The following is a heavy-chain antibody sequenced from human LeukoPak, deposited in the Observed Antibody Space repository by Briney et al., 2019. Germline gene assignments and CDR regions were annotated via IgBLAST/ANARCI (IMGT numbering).Heavy chain of an antibody. CDR2: ISGSGGRT. D-gene: IGHD1-1*01. CDR3: ATQGRTY. V-gene: IGHV3-23*01. CDR1: GSTFSSYA. Sequence: GGSLRLSGAASGSTFSSYAMSWVGQAPGKGLEWVSVISGSGGRTYYADSVKGRFTISRDNSKNTLYLQMNSLRAEDTAVYYCATQGRTYWGQGTLVTVSS. J-gene: IGHJ4*02.